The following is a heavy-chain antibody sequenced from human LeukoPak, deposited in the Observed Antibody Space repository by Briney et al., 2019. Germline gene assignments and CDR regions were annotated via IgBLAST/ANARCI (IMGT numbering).Heavy chain of an antibody. Sequence: GASVKVSCKASGYTFTDYYMHWARQAPGQGLEWMGRINPNSGGTNYAQKFQGRVTMTRDTSISTVYMELSRLRSDDTAVYYCARVGYYESSGYYEYWGQGTLVTVSS. CDR3: ARVGYYESSGYYEY. V-gene: IGHV1-2*06. CDR1: GYTFTDYY. D-gene: IGHD3-22*01. CDR2: INPNSGGT. J-gene: IGHJ4*02.